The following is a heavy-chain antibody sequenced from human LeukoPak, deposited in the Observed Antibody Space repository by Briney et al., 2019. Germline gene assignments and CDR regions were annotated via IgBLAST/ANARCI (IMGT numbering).Heavy chain of an antibody. V-gene: IGHV1-46*01. D-gene: IGHD1-26*01. CDR3: ARGLVGATRYFDY. J-gene: IGHJ4*02. CDR1: GYTFTSYY. CDR2: INPSGGST. Sequence: ASVKVSCKASGYTFTSYYMHWVRQAPGQGLEWMGIINPSGGSTSYAQKFQGRVTMTRDTSISTAYMELSRLRSDDTAVYYCARGLVGATRYFDYWGQGTLVTVSS.